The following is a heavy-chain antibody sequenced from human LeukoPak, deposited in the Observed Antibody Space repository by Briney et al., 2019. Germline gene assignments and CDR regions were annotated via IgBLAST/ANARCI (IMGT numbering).Heavy chain of an antibody. D-gene: IGHD4-23*01. CDR2: INHSGST. CDR1: GGSFSDYY. V-gene: IGHV4-34*01. J-gene: IGHJ4*02. CDR3: ARGLGGGNSICFDY. Sequence: SETLSLTCAVYGGSFSDYYWSWIRQPPGKGLEWVGEINHSGSTNHNPSLKSRVTISVDTSKNQFSLKLSSVTAADTAVYYCARGLGGGNSICFDYWGQGPLVTASS.